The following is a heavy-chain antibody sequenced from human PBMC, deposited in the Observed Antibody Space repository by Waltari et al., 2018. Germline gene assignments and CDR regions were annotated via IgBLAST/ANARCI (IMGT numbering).Heavy chain of an antibody. Sequence: QVQLVQSGAEVKRPGASVRVSCKASGYPFSDHYVRWVRQAPGQGLEWMGWINPKYGGTDYSQKFQGRVTMTGETSISTAYMELNRLTSDDTAVYFCARDDGSTSGADYWGQGTLVTVYS. J-gene: IGHJ4*02. CDR2: INPKYGGT. CDR3: ARDDGSTSGADY. CDR1: GYPFSDHY. V-gene: IGHV1-2*02. D-gene: IGHD3-10*01.